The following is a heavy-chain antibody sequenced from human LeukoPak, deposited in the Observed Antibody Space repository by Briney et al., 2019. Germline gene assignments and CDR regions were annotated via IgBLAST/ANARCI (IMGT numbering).Heavy chain of an antibody. V-gene: IGHV3-74*01. D-gene: IGHD2/OR15-2a*01. J-gene: IGHJ4*02. Sequence: GGSLRLSCAASGFTFSNYWMFWVRQAPGKGLVWVSRINTDGSYISYADSVKGRFTISRDNAKNTLYLQMNSLRAEDTAVYFCARGFLRRGSPVDFWGQGTPVTVTS. CDR2: INTDGSYI. CDR3: ARGFLRRGSPVDF. CDR1: GFTFSNYW.